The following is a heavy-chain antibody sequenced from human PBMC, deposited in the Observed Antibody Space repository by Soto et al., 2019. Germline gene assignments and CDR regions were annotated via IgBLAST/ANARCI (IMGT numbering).Heavy chain of an antibody. CDR2: ISAYNGNT. Sequence: ASVKVSCKASGYTCTSYGISWVRQAPGQGLEWMGWISAYNGNTNYAQKLQGRVTMTTDTSTSTAYMELRSLRSDDTAVYYCARDSRKRWFGELLSYFDYWGQGTLVTVSS. CDR3: ARDSRKRWFGELLSYFDY. V-gene: IGHV1-18*01. J-gene: IGHJ4*02. CDR1: GYTCTSYG. D-gene: IGHD3-10*01.